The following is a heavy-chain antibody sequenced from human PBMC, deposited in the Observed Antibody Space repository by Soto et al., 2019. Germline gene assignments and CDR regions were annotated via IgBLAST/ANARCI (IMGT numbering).Heavy chain of an antibody. Sequence: SETLSLTCAVSGGSISSGGYSWSWIRQPPGRGLEWIGYIYASGSTYYNPSLSSRVTISIDRSKNQFSLMLASVTAADTAVYFCARDIGRSHYISFKPRGQGPLVT. CDR1: GGSISSGGYS. J-gene: IGHJ1*01. D-gene: IGHD4-4*01. CDR2: IYASGST. V-gene: IGHV4-30-2*01. CDR3: ARDIGRSHYISFKP.